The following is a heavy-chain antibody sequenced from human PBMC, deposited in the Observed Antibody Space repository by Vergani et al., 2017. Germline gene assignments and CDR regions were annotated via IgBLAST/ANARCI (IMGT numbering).Heavy chain of an antibody. CDR2: IKQDGSEK. Sequence: EVQLVESGGGLVQPGGSLRLSCAASGFTFSSYWMSWVRQAPGKGLEGVANIKQDGSEKYYVDSVKGRFTISRDNAKNSLYLQMNSLRAEDTALYYCANLNVGGLGWVDYWGQGTLVTVSS. CDR3: ANLNVGGLGWVDY. J-gene: IGHJ4*02. CDR1: GFTFSSYW. D-gene: IGHD3-10*01. V-gene: IGHV3-7*03.